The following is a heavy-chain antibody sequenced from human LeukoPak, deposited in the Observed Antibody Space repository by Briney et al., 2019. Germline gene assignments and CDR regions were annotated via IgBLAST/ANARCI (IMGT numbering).Heavy chain of an antibody. D-gene: IGHD4-17*01. V-gene: IGHV3-64*01. CDR1: RFTFSSYA. CDR3: ARGSDYGDYYYYMDV. J-gene: IGHJ6*03. Sequence: GGSLRLSCAASRFTFSSYAMHWVRQAPGKGLEYVSAISSNGGSTYYANSVKGRFTISRDNSKNTLYLQMGSLRAEDMAVYYCARGSDYGDYYYYMDVWGKGTTVTVSS. CDR2: ISSNGGST.